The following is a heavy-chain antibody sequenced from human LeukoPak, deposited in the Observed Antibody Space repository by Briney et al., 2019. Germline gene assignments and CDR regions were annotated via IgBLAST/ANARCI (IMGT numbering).Heavy chain of an antibody. J-gene: IGHJ5*02. V-gene: IGHV3-23*01. Sequence: GGSLRLSCAASGFTFTNYAMTWVRQAPGKGLEWVSTISGSGGYTYYAESVKGRLIISRDNSKNTLYLQMNSLRVEDTATYYCAKIEGGVRGFFDPWGQGTLVSVSS. D-gene: IGHD3-16*01. CDR1: GFTFTNYA. CDR2: ISGSGGYT. CDR3: AKIEGGVRGFFDP.